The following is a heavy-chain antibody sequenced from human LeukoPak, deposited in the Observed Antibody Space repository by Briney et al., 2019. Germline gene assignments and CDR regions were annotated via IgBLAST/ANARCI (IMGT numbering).Heavy chain of an antibody. V-gene: IGHV4-30-2*01. J-gene: IGHJ3*01. CDR2: IYHSGST. CDR1: GGSISSGDYY. D-gene: IGHD2-15*01. Sequence: SETLSLTCTVSGGSISSGDYYWSWIRQPPGKGLEWIGYIYHSGSTYYNPSLKSRVTISVDRSKNQFSLKLSSVTAADTAVYYCANADRYCSGGSCPVPDAFDFWGQGTMVTVSS. CDR3: ANADRYCSGGSCPVPDAFDF.